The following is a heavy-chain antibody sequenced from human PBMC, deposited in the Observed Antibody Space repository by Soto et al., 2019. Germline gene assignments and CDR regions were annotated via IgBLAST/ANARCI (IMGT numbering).Heavy chain of an antibody. Sequence: PGGSLRLSCAASGFTFSSYAMSWVRQAPGKGLEWVSTISGSGGSTYYADSVKGRFIISRDNSKNTLYLQMNSLRAEDTAVYYCAKGIAPADYYYMDVWGKGTTVTVSS. V-gene: IGHV3-23*01. J-gene: IGHJ6*03. D-gene: IGHD6-13*01. CDR3: AKGIAPADYYYMDV. CDR2: ISGSGGST. CDR1: GFTFSSYA.